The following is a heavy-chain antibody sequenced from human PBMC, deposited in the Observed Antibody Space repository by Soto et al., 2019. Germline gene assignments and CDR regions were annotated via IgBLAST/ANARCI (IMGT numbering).Heavy chain of an antibody. CDR3: AKDIEYYDFWTGFGFDP. J-gene: IGHJ5*02. V-gene: IGHV3-9*01. CDR2: ISWNSGSI. Sequence: EVQLVESGGGLVQPGRSLRLSCAASGFTFDDYAMHWVRQAPGKGLEWVSGISWNSGSIGYADPVKGRFTISRDNAKNSLYLQMNSLRADDTALYYCAKDIEYYDFWTGFGFDPWGQGTLVTVSS. CDR1: GFTFDDYA. D-gene: IGHD3-3*01.